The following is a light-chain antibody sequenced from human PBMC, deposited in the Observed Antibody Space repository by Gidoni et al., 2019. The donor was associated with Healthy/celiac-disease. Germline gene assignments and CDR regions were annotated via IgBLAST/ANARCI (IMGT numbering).Light chain of an antibody. CDR1: SSNIWAGSD. CDR2: GNS. CDR3: QSYDSSLSAWV. J-gene: IGLJ3*02. Sequence: QSVLTQPPSVSGAPGQRVTISCTGSSSNIWAGSDVHWYQQHPGTAPKLLIYGNSNRPSGVPDRFSGSKSGTSASLAITGLQAEDEADYYCQSYDSSLSAWVFGGGTKLTVL. V-gene: IGLV1-40*01.